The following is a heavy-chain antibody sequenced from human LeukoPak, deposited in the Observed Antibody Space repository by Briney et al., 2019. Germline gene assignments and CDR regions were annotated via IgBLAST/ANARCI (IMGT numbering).Heavy chain of an antibody. J-gene: IGHJ4*02. V-gene: IGHV1-69*05. Sequence: SVKVSCKASGGTFSSYAISWVRQAPGQGLEWMGGIIPIFGTANYAQKFQGRVTITTDESKSTAYMELSSLRSEDTAVYYCARDRGRITGTYYFDYWGQGTLVTVSS. CDR3: ARDRGRITGTYYFDY. CDR2: IIPIFGTA. CDR1: GGTFSSYA. D-gene: IGHD1-20*01.